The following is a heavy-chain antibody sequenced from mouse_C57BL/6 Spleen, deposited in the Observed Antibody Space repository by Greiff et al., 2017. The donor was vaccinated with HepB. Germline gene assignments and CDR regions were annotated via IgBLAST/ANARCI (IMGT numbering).Heavy chain of an antibody. CDR1: GFTFSSYA. CDR2: ISDGGSYT. V-gene: IGHV5-4*03. J-gene: IGHJ1*03. Sequence: EVKLMESGGGLVKPGGSLKLSCAASGFTFSSYAMSWVRQTPEKRLEWVATISDGGSYTYYPDNVKGRFTISRDNAKNNLYLQMSHLKSEDTAMYYCARGDYYGSSHWYFDVWGTGTTVTVSS. CDR3: ARGDYYGSSHWYFDV. D-gene: IGHD1-1*01.